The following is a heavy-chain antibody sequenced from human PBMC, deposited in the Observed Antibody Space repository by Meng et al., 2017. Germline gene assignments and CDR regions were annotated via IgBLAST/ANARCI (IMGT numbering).Heavy chain of an antibody. J-gene: IGHJ4*02. CDR1: GGSFSGYY. CDR2: INHSGST. V-gene: IGHV4-34*01. Sequence: QGQLQHWGAGLLKPSGTLSLTSAVYGGSFSGYYWSWIRQPPGKGLEWIGEINHSGSTNYNPSLKSRVTISVDTSKNQFSLKLSSVTAADTAVYYCARRGIAARPFYYWGQGTLVTVSS. D-gene: IGHD6-6*01. CDR3: ARRGIAARPFYY.